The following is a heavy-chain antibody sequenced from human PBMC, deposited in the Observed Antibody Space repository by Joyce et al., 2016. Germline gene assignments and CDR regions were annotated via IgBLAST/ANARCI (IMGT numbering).Heavy chain of an antibody. Sequence: QVHLQESGPGLVKPSETRSLTCTVSGDSVTSLFWNWIRQPPGKGLEWVAPISATGSTKYNPSLKSRATISVDAPRNQFSLKLTSVTAADTAIYYCARDGGYYFDYWGQGTLVAVSS. CDR1: GDSVTSLF. J-gene: IGHJ4*02. CDR2: ISATGST. CDR3: ARDGGYYFDY. D-gene: IGHD3-16*01. V-gene: IGHV4-59*02.